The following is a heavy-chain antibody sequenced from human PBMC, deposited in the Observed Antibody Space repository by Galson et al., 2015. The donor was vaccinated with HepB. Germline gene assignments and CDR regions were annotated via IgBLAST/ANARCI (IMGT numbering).Heavy chain of an antibody. V-gene: IGHV3-15*01. Sequence: SLRLSCAASGFTFSNAWMSWVRQTPGKGLEWVGHIKSKSNGATTDYAAPGNGRFTISRDDSKNTVYLQMHSLKTDDTAVYYCTAYCGGGFCYVHDAFDIWGQGTMVSVSS. CDR2: IKSKSNGATT. CDR1: GFTFSNAW. J-gene: IGHJ3*02. D-gene: IGHD2-15*01. CDR3: TAYCGGGFCYVHDAFDI.